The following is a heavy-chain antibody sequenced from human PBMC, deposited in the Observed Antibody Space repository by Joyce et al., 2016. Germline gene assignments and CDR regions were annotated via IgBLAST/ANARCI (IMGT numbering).Heavy chain of an antibody. D-gene: IGHD6-19*01. CDR1: SGPFSGFF. Sequence: QVQLQQWGAGLLKTSETLSLTCAVYSGPFSGFFWSWVRQPPGEGLEWIGDITNGGATHYNPSLKSRLTMSVDTSRKEFSLKLSSVTVADTAIYYCARSQWLAPLMYWGQGTPVTVSS. CDR3: ARSQWLAPLMY. V-gene: IGHV4-34*02. CDR2: ITNGGAT. J-gene: IGHJ4*02.